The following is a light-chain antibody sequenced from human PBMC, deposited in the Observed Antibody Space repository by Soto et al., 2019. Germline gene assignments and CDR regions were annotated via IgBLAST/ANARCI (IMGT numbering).Light chain of an antibody. V-gene: IGLV2-23*02. CDR3: CSHVGGSSPQWV. J-gene: IGLJ3*02. Sequence: QPASVSGSPGQSITISCTGTSNDVGGYNLVSWFQQHPGKAPKLMISEVNKRPSGVSNRFSGSKSANTASLTISGLQAEDEADYYCCSHVGGSSPQWVFGGGTKLTVL. CDR2: EVN. CDR1: SNDVGGYNL.